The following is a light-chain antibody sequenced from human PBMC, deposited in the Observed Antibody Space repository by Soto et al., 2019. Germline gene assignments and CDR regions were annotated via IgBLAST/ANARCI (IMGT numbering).Light chain of an antibody. CDR3: QQTYNTPRT. CDR1: QSISSY. V-gene: IGKV1-39*01. Sequence: DIQMTQSPSSLSAFVGDRVTITCRASQSISSYLNWYQQKPGKAPELLIYAASTLQSGVPSRFSGSRSGTDFTLTITSLQPEDFAAYYCQQTYNTPRTFGQGTKVDIK. CDR2: AAS. J-gene: IGKJ1*01.